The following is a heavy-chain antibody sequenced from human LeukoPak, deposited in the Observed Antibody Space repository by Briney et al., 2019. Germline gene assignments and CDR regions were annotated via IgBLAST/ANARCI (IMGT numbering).Heavy chain of an antibody. CDR2: ISWNSGTI. V-gene: IGHV3-9*01. J-gene: IGHJ4*02. Sequence: SGGSLRLSCAASGFTFDDYAMHWVRQAPGKGLEWVSRISWNSGTIGYADSVKGRFTTSRDNAKNSLYLQMNSLRAEDTALYYCAKDRAQWLVTYYFDYWGQGTLVTVSS. CDR1: GFTFDDYA. CDR3: AKDRAQWLVTYYFDY. D-gene: IGHD6-19*01.